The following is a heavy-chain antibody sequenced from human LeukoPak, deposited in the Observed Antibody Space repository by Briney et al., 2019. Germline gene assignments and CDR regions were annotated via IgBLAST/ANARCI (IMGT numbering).Heavy chain of an antibody. J-gene: IGHJ4*02. CDR1: GGSISSGGYS. D-gene: IGHD7-27*01. Sequence: SETLSLTCTVSGGSISSGGYSWSWIRQHPGKGLEWIGYIYYSGSTYCNPSLKSRVTISVDTSKNQFSLKLSSVTAADTAVYYCARAGDSPYYFDYWGQGTLVTVSS. V-gene: IGHV4-31*03. CDR2: IYYSGST. CDR3: ARAGDSPYYFDY.